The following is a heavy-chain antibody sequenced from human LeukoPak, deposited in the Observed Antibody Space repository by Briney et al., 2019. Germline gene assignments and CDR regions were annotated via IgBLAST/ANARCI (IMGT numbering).Heavy chain of an antibody. CDR1: GFTFSKSA. D-gene: IGHD1-26*01. CDR2: ISSNGGST. V-gene: IGHV3-64*01. J-gene: IGHJ6*03. Sequence: GGSLRLSCAASGFTFSKSAMNWVRQAPGKGLEYVSAISSNGGSTYYANSVKGRSTISRDNSKNTLYLQMGSLRAEDMAVYYCARGGYGASTPYYMDVWGKGTTVTVSS. CDR3: ARGGYGASTPYYMDV.